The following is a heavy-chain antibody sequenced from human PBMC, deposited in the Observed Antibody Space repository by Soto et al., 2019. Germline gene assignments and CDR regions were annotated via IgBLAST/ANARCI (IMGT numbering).Heavy chain of an antibody. D-gene: IGHD6-19*01. CDR1: GGSISSSSYY. J-gene: IGHJ4*02. CDR3: ARIAVAGKGLDY. V-gene: IGHV4-39*01. CDR2: IYYSGST. Sequence: SETLSLTCTVSGGSISSSSYYWGWIRQPPGKGLEWIGSIYYSGSTYYNPSLKSRVTISVDTSKNQFSLKLSSVTAADTAVYYCARIAVAGKGLDYWGQGTLVTVSS.